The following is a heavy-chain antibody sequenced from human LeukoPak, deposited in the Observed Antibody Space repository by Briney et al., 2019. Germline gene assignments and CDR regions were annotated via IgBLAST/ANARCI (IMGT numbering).Heavy chain of an antibody. CDR3: ARDRAVRGQIDY. V-gene: IGHV1-18*01. Sequence: ASVTVSFKSSVYTFTIYGISWVRQAHGQGMEWMGWISAYNGNTNYAQNLQGRLTMTTDTSTSTAYMELRSLRSDDTAVYYCARDRAVRGQIDYWGQGTLVTVSS. D-gene: IGHD3-10*01. CDR1: VYTFTIYG. CDR2: ISAYNGNT. J-gene: IGHJ4*02.